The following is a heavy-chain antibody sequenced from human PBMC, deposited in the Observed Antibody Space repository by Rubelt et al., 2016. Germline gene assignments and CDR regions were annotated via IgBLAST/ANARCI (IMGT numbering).Heavy chain of an antibody. CDR1: GFTFSTYG. V-gene: IGHV3-30*03. D-gene: IGHD6-25*01. J-gene: IGHJ4*02. CDR2: ISYDGSDK. CDR3: AVIAAAGSFDY. Sequence: QVQLVESGGGVVQPGRSLRLSCAASGFTFSTYGMHWVRQAPGKGLEWVALISYDGSDKYYADSVRGRFTIARDNSKNTVYLQMNSLRAEDTAGYYCAVIAAAGSFDYWGQGTLVTVSS.